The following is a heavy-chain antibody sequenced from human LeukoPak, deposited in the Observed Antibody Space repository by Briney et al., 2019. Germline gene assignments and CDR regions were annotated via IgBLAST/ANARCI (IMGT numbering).Heavy chain of an antibody. CDR2: INSDGSST. Sequence: GGSLRLSCAASGFTFSNYWMNWVRQAPGKGLVWISRINSDGSSTSYADSVKGRFTISRDNAKNTLYLQINSLRVEDTAVFYRARGVGGYYGMDVWGRGTTVTVSS. D-gene: IGHD1-26*01. CDR1: GFTFSNYW. CDR3: ARGVGGYYGMDV. J-gene: IGHJ6*02. V-gene: IGHV3-74*01.